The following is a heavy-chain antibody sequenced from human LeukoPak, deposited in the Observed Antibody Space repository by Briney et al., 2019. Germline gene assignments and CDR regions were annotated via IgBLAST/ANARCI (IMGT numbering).Heavy chain of an antibody. CDR1: GGSISSYY. CDR2: IYSSGST. J-gene: IGHJ6*03. CDR3: ARDGGYYYLDV. D-gene: IGHD3-16*01. Sequence: PSETLSLTCTVSGGSISSYYWSWIRQPAGKGLEWIGRIYSSGSTDSSPSLKGRVNISVDKSKKQFSLKLSSVTAADTAVYYCARDGGYYYLDVWGKGTTVTVS. V-gene: IGHV4-4*07.